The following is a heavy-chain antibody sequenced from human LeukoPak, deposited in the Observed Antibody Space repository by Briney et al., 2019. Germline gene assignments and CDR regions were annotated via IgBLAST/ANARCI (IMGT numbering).Heavy chain of an antibody. Sequence: KHGASLQISCQASGYSFSNYWIAWVRQMPGKGLEWMGIIYPGDSDTRYSPSFQGQVTISADKSISTAYLQWSSLKASDTAMYYCARSITMVRGVFDYWGQGTLVTVSS. CDR2: IYPGDSDT. V-gene: IGHV5-51*01. CDR1: GYSFSNYW. D-gene: IGHD3-10*01. J-gene: IGHJ4*02. CDR3: ARSITMVRGVFDY.